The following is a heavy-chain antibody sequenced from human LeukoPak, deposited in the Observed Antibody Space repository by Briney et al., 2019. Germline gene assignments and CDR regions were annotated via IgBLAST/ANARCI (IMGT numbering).Heavy chain of an antibody. CDR3: ARTAARYYYMDV. D-gene: IGHD6-6*01. CDR2: INHSGST. J-gene: IGHJ6*03. CDR1: GGSFSGYY. V-gene: IGHV4-34*01. Sequence: SETLSLTCAVYGGSFSGYYWSWIRQPPGKGLEWIGEINHSGSTNCNPSLKSRVTISVDTSKNQFSLKLSSVTAADTAVYYCARTAARYYYMDVWGKGTTVTVSS.